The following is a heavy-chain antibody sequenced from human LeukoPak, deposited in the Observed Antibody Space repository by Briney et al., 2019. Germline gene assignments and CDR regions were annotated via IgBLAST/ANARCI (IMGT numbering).Heavy chain of an antibody. Sequence: GRSLRLSCAASGFTFSSYAMHWVRQAPGKGLEWVAVISYDGSNKYYADSVKGRFTISRDNAKNSLYLQMNSLRAEDTAVYYCARIYYDYVWGSYRYTESWFDPWGQGTLVTVSS. V-gene: IGHV3-30-3*01. CDR2: ISYDGSNK. D-gene: IGHD3-16*02. CDR3: ARIYYDYVWGSYRYTESWFDP. J-gene: IGHJ5*02. CDR1: GFTFSSYA.